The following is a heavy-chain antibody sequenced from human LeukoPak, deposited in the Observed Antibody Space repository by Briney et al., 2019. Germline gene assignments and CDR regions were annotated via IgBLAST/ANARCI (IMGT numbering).Heavy chain of an antibody. CDR2: ISSSGSTI. J-gene: IGHJ5*02. D-gene: IGHD3-3*01. CDR1: GFTFSDYY. V-gene: IGHV3-11*01. CDR3: ARSAAGDYDFWSGPAPFDP. Sequence: GGSLRLSCAASGFTFSDYYMSWIRQAPGKGLEWVSYISSSGSTIYYADSVKGRFTISRDNAKNSLYLQMNSLRAEDTAVYYCARSAAGDYDFWSGPAPFDPWGRGTLVTVSS.